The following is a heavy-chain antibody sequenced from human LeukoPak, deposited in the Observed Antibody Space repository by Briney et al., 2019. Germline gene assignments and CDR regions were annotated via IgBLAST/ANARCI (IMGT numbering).Heavy chain of an antibody. CDR2: INTSGSN. Sequence: KPSETLSLTCSVSGGSISSYDWGCIRQPAGKGLEWIRRINTSGSNNHHPSLKSRVTMSVDPSKNQFSLKLSSVTAADPAVYYCARDTGVVVPADYSYYYMDVWGKGTTVTVSS. CDR1: GGSISSYD. J-gene: IGHJ6*03. V-gene: IGHV4-4*07. D-gene: IGHD2-2*01. CDR3: ARDTGVVVPADYSYYYMDV.